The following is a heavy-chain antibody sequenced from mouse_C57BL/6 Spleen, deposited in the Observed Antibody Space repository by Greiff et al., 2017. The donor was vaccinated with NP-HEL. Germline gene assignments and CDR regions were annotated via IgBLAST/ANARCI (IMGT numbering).Heavy chain of an antibody. CDR3: ARPGSYWYFDV. D-gene: IGHD4-1*01. Sequence: VQLQQPGAELVMPGASVKLSCKASGYTFTSYWMHWVKRRPGQGLEWIGEIDPSDSYTNYNQKFKGKSTLTVDKSSSTAYMQLSSLTSEDSAVYYCARPGSYWYFDVWGTGTTVTVSS. J-gene: IGHJ1*03. CDR1: GYTFTSYW. V-gene: IGHV1-69*01. CDR2: IDPSDSYT.